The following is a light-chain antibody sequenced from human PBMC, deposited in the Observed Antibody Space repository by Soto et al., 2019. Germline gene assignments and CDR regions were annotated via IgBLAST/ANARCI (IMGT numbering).Light chain of an antibody. CDR1: SSDVGNYNY. V-gene: IGLV2-8*01. Sequence: SVLTQPASVSGSPGQSITISCTGTSSDVGNYNYVSWYQQHPGKAPKLMIYEVSKRPSGVPDRFSGSKSGNTASLTVSGLQVEDEADYYCSSYAGSNTYVFGTGTKVTVL. CDR3: SSYAGSNTYV. J-gene: IGLJ1*01. CDR2: EVS.